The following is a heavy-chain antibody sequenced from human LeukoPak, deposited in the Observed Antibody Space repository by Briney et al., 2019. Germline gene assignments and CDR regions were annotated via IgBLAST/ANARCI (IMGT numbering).Heavy chain of an antibody. V-gene: IGHV1-58*01. J-gene: IGHJ4*01. CDR3: AADPYDYGDYVLGY. Sequence: SVRVSCKASGFTFTSSAVQWVRQARGQRLEWIGWIVVGSGNTNYAQKFQERVTITRDMSTSTAYMELSSLRSEDTAVYYCAADPYDYGDYVLGYWGHGTLVTIST. CDR2: IVVGSGNT. CDR1: GFTFTSSA. D-gene: IGHD4-17*01.